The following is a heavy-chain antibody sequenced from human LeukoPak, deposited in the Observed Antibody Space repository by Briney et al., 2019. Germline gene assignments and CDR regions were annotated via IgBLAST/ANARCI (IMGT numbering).Heavy chain of an antibody. CDR1: GFTFSSYA. CDR3: AKGAPRIPLDY. Sequence: GGSLRLSCAASGFTFSSYAMHWVRQAPGKGLEWVSGISWNSGSIGYADSVKGRFTISRDNAKNSLYLQMNSLRAEDTALYYCAKGAPRIPLDYWGQGTLVTVSS. J-gene: IGHJ4*02. CDR2: ISWNSGSI. V-gene: IGHV3-9*01. D-gene: IGHD2-15*01.